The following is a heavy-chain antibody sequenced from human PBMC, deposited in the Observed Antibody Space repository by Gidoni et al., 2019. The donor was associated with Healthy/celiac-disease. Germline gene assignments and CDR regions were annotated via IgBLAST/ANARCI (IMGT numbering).Heavy chain of an antibody. CDR1: GFTFSSYA. J-gene: IGHJ4*02. CDR3: ARPLASGIQLWLGLAIDY. D-gene: IGHD5-18*01. V-gene: IGHV3-30-3*01. Sequence: QVQLVESGGGVVQPGRSLRLSCAASGFTFSSYAMHWVRQAPGKGLEWVAVISYDGSNKYYADSVKGRFTISRDNSKNTLYLQMNSLRAEDTAVYYCARPLASGIQLWLGLAIDYWGQGTLVTVSS. CDR2: ISYDGSNK.